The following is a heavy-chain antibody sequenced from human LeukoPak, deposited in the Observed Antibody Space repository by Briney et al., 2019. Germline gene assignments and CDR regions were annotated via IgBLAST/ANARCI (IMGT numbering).Heavy chain of an antibody. D-gene: IGHD5-18*01. J-gene: IGHJ6*02. V-gene: IGHV3-30*04. CDR1: GFTFSSYA. CDR2: ISYDGSNK. Sequence: PGGSLRLSCAASGFTFSSYAMHWVRQAPGKGLEWVAVISYDGSNKYYADSVKGRFTISRDNSKNTLYLQMNSLRAEDTAVYYCARDSSDTAMVNYYYYYGMDVWGQGTTVTVSS. CDR3: ARDSSDTAMVNYYYYYGMDV.